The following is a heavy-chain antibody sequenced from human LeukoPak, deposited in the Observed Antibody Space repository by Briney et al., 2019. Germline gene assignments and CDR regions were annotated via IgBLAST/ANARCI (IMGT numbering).Heavy chain of an antibody. Sequence: KSTETLSLTCAVSGYSISSGYYWGWIRQPPGKGLEWIGSIYHSGSTYYNPSLKSRVTISVDTSKNQFSLKLSSVTAADTAVYYCARTQLWFGFDYWGQGTLVTVSS. V-gene: IGHV4-38-2*01. D-gene: IGHD3-10*01. CDR2: IYHSGST. J-gene: IGHJ4*02. CDR3: ARTQLWFGFDY. CDR1: GYSISSGYY.